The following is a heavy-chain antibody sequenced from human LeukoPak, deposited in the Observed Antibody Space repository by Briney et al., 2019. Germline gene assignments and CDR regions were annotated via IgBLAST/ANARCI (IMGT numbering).Heavy chain of an antibody. CDR3: ARRDDCSGGSCQLGY. Sequence: SETLSLTCAVYGGSFSGYYWSWIRQPPGKGLEWIGEINHSGSTNYNPSLKSRVTISVDTSKNQFSLKLSSVTAADTAVYYCARRDDCSGGSCQLGYWGQGTLVTVSS. CDR1: GGSFSGYY. V-gene: IGHV4-34*01. J-gene: IGHJ4*02. CDR2: INHSGST. D-gene: IGHD2-15*01.